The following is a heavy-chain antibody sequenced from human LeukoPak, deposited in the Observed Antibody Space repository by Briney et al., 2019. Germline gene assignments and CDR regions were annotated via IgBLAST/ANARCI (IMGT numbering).Heavy chain of an antibody. CDR2: ISACNGNT. V-gene: IGHV1-18*01. Sequence: ASVKVSCKASGYTFTSYGISWVRQAPGQGLEWMGWISACNGNTNYAQKFQGRVTMTRDMSTSTVYMELSSLRSEDTAVYYCARDPYFDYDSSSYYFDYWGQGTLVTVSS. CDR3: ARDPYFDYDSSSYYFDY. J-gene: IGHJ4*02. D-gene: IGHD3-22*01. CDR1: GYTFTSYG.